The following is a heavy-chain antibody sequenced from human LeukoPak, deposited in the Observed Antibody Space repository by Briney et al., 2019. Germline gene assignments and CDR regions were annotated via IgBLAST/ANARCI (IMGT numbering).Heavy chain of an antibody. D-gene: IGHD3-9*01. V-gene: IGHV3-30*04. CDR3: VRDLTYGARFDY. CDR2: ISSDGNTK. Sequence: GTSLRLSCVGSGFTFTDYAIHWLRQAPGKGMESVAFISSDGNTKFYADSLKGRITISRDNFRNTVFLEMTTLRPEDTALYYCVRDLTYGARFDYWGQGTLVTVSS. J-gene: IGHJ4*02. CDR1: GFTFTDYA.